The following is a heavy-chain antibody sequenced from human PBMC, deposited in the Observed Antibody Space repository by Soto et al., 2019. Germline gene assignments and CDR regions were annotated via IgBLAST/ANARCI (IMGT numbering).Heavy chain of an antibody. D-gene: IGHD3-3*01. Sequence: EVQLLESGGGLAQPGGSLRLSCAASGFSFSTFEMSWVRQAPGRGLEWVSFISDDGSRTYYADAVKGRFTISRDNSKLPLYLQIHSLTAALTAVFACVKVGWSDFLRQGTLVTFSS. CDR2: ISDDGSRT. CDR1: GFSFSTFE. CDR3: VKVGWSDF. V-gene: IGHV3-23*01. J-gene: IGHJ4*02.